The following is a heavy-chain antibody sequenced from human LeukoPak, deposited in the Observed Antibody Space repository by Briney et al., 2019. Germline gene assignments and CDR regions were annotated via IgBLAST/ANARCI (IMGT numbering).Heavy chain of an antibody. Sequence: LSGGSLRLSCAASGFTFNAYSMNWVRQAPGKGLEWLSYISSGSSTIYYADSVKGRFTVSRDNAKNSLYLQMNSLRAEDTAVYYCAKDDIVVVPAAFDIWGQGTMVTVSS. CDR2: ISSGSSTI. CDR1: GFTFNAYS. CDR3: AKDDIVVVPAAFDI. J-gene: IGHJ3*02. V-gene: IGHV3-48*04. D-gene: IGHD2-2*01.